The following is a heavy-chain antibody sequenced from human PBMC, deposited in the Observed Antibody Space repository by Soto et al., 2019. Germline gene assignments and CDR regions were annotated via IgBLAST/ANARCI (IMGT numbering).Heavy chain of an antibody. J-gene: IGHJ5*02. CDR1: GGSISSSNW. D-gene: IGHD3-16*02. V-gene: IGHV4-4*03. CDR2: IYHSGST. CDR3: ARGGLVIVRQYNWFDP. Sequence: KLRKTLSLPCAVSGGSISSSNWWSWVRQPPGKGLEWIGEIYHSGSTNYNPSLKSRVTISVDKSKNQFSLKLSSVTAADTAVYYCARGGLVIVRQYNWFDPWGQGTLVTVSS.